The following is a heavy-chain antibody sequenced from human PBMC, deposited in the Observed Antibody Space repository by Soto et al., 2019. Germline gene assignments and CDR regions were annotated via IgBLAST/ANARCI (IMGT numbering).Heavy chain of an antibody. CDR3: ARLGTIFGVVSSYYYYGMDV. CDR2: IIPIFGTA. V-gene: IGHV1-69*13. Sequence: SVKVSCKASGGTFSSYAISWVRQAPGQGLEWMGGIIPIFGTANYAQKFQGRVTITADESTSTAYMELSSLRSEDTAVYYCARLGTIFGVVSSYYYYGMDVWGQGTTVTVSS. CDR1: GGTFSSYA. J-gene: IGHJ6*02. D-gene: IGHD3-3*01.